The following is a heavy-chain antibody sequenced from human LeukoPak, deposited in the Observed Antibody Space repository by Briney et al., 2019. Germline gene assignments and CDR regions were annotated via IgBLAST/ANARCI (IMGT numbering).Heavy chain of an antibody. V-gene: IGHV3-21*01. CDR1: GFTFSSYS. D-gene: IGHD2-15*01. CDR2: ISSSSSYI. Sequence: GGSLRLSCAASGFTFSSYSMNWVRQAPGKGLEWVSSISSSSSYIYYADSVKGRFTISRDNAKNSLYLQMNSLRAEDTAVYYCARVRLGGSDAFDIWGQGTMVTVSS. J-gene: IGHJ3*02. CDR3: ARVRLGGSDAFDI.